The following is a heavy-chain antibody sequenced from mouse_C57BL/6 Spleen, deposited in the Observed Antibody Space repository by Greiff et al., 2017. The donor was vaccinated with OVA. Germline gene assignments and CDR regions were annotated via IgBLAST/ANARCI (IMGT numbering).Heavy chain of an antibody. CDR1: GYTFTDYN. CDR2: INPNNGGT. Sequence: VQLKESGPELVKPGASVKMSCKASGYTFTDYNMHWVKQSHGKSLEWIGYINPNNGGTSYNQKFKGKATLTVNKSSSTAYMELRSLTSEDSAVYYCAEEGARGDYAYAMDYWGQGTSVTVSS. CDR3: AEEGARGDYAYAMDY. D-gene: IGHD2-4*01. J-gene: IGHJ4*01. V-gene: IGHV1-22*01.